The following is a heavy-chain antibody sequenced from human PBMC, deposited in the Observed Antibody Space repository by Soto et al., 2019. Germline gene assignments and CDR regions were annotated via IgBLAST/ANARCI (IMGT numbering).Heavy chain of an antibody. Sequence: PGGSLRLSCAASGFTFSSYTMNWVRQAPGKGLEWVSSISSSGGSTYYADSVKGRFTISRDNSKNSLYLQMNSMRAEDTAVYYCAKDPYYDFWSGYPAYYYGMDVWGQGTTVTVSS. CDR2: ISSSGGST. CDR3: AKDPYYDFWSGYPAYYYGMDV. CDR1: GFTFSSYT. J-gene: IGHJ6*02. D-gene: IGHD3-3*01. V-gene: IGHV3-23*01.